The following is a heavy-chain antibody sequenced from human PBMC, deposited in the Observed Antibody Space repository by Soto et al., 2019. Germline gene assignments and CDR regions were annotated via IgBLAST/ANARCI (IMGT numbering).Heavy chain of an antibody. V-gene: IGHV4-59*08. CDR2: IYYSGST. Sequence: QVQLQESGPGLVKPSETLSLTCTVSGGSISSYYWSWIRQPPGKGLGWIGYIYYSGSTNYNPSLKSRVTLSVDTSKNQSSLKLSSVTAADTAVYYCARPGRGSSGYSDDAFDIWGQGTMVTVSS. D-gene: IGHD3-22*01. CDR3: ARPGRGSSGYSDDAFDI. J-gene: IGHJ3*02. CDR1: GGSISSYY.